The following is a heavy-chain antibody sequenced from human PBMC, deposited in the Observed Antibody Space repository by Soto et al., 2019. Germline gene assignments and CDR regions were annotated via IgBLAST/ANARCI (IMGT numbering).Heavy chain of an antibody. D-gene: IGHD6-19*01. J-gene: IGHJ4*02. CDR2: IYDRGST. Sequence: SETLSLTCTVSGGSLSGGTNYWSWVRQSPGQEMEWIGYIYDRGSTNSNPSLKTRVTISVDTSKNQFSLKRSSVTAADTSAYYCARSARAVAGTGANFDYWGQGTLVTVSS. V-gene: IGHV4-61*01. CDR1: GGSLSGGTNY. CDR3: ARSARAVAGTGANFDY.